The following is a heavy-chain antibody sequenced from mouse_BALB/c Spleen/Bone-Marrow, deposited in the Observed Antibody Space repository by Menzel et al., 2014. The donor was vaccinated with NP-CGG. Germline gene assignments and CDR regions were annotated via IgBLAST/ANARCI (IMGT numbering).Heavy chain of an antibody. Sequence: LQQSGSELVRPGASVKLSCKASGYTFTSYWMHWVKQRPGQGLEWIGNIYPGSGSTNYDEKFKGKATLTVDTSSSTAYMQLSSLTSEDSAVYYCTRSGYYGSSYGYFDVWGAGTTVTVSS. CDR2: IYPGSGST. D-gene: IGHD1-1*01. CDR1: GYTFTSYW. CDR3: TRSGYYGSSYGYFDV. J-gene: IGHJ1*01. V-gene: IGHV1S22*01.